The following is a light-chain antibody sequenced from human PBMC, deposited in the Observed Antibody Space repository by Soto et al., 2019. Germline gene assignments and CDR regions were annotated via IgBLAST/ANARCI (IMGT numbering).Light chain of an antibody. CDR1: RSDVGGHNH. CDR2: EVG. V-gene: IGLV2-14*01. J-gene: IGLJ1*01. CDR3: NSYTSRSTQV. Sequence: QSALTQPASVSGSPGHSITLSCTGSRSDVGGHNHVSWYQQHPGKAPKLIIYEVGNRPSGVSNRFSGSKSGNTASLTISGFQAEYEADYYCNSYTSRSTQVFGTGTKLTVL.